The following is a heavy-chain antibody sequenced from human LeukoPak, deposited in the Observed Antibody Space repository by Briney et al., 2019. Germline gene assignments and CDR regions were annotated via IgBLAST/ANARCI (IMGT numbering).Heavy chain of an antibody. D-gene: IGHD3-22*01. CDR2: ISGSGAGT. V-gene: IGHV3-23*01. CDR1: GFTFSSYA. J-gene: IGHJ4*02. CDR3: AKADDDSPGYTNYLDY. Sequence: GGSLRLSCAASGFTFSSYAMGWVRQAPGKGLEWVSSISGSGAGTYYADSVKGRCTISRDNSKNTLYLQMNSLRAEDTAVYYCAKADDDSPGYTNYLDYWGQGTLVTVSS.